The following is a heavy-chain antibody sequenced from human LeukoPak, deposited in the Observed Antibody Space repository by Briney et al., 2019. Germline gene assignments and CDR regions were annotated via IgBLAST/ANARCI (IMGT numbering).Heavy chain of an antibody. CDR2: ISGSGGST. V-gene: IGHV3-23*01. CDR1: GFTFSSYA. Sequence: GGSLRLSCAASGFTFSSYAMSWVRQAPGKGLEWVSAISGSGGSTYYADSVKGRFTISRDNSKNTLYLQMNSLRAEDTAVYYSAKDRQCCGGSCCSGSPNRNWFDPWRQGTLVTVSS. CDR3: AKDRQCCGGSCCSGSPNRNWFDP. J-gene: IGHJ5*02. D-gene: IGHD2-15*01.